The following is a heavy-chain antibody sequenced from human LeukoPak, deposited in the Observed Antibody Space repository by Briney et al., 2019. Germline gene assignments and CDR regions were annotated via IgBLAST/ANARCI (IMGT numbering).Heavy chain of an antibody. CDR1: GFTFSSYT. D-gene: IGHD6-19*01. V-gene: IGHV3-48*04. J-gene: IGHJ4*02. CDR2: IGTSSTTI. CDR3: AKFSQGWLAFDY. Sequence: PGGSLRLSCAASGFTFSSYTMNWVRQPPGKGLEWVSNIGTSSTTIYYADSVKGRFTISRDNSKNTLYLQMNSLRAEDTAVYYCAKFSQGWLAFDYWGQGTLVTVSS.